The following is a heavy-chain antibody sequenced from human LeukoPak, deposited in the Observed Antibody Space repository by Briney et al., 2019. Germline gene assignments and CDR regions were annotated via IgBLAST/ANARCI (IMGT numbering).Heavy chain of an antibody. CDR3: ARLRVTYYYDRSAYDAFDF. CDR1: GGPFSGHY. Sequence: PSETLSLTCAVYGGPFSGHYWSWIGQSPGKGVEWIGEINHSGNTNYNPSLKSRVTTLVDTSKKQFSLKLSSVTAADTAVYYCARLRVTYYYDRSAYDAFDFWGQGTMVTVSS. J-gene: IGHJ3*01. V-gene: IGHV4-34*01. CDR2: INHSGNT. D-gene: IGHD3-22*01.